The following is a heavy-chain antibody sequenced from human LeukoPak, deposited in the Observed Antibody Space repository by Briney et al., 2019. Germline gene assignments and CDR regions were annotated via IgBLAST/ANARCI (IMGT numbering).Heavy chain of an antibody. J-gene: IGHJ4*02. CDR2: ISSRSSTI. CDR3: ARPAADCGGDCYWAFDY. V-gene: IGHV3-48*01. D-gene: IGHD2-21*01. Sequence: GGSLRLSCAASGFTFSTYPMNWVRQAPGKGLEWVSYISSRSSTIYYADSVMGRFTISRDNAKNSLYLQMNSLRAEDTAVYYCARPAADCGGDCYWAFDYWGQGTLVTVSS. CDR1: GFTFSTYP.